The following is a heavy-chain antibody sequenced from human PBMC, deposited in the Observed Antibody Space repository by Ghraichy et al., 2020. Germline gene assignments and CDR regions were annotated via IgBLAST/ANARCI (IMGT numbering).Heavy chain of an antibody. V-gene: IGHV4-59*01. CDR1: GGSISSYY. D-gene: IGHD6-6*01. CDR2: IYYSVST. J-gene: IGHJ6*02. CDR3: ARRGAGRPDYYYYGMDV. Sequence: SETLSLTCTVSGGSISSYYWSWIRQPPGKGLEWIGYIYYSVSTNYNPSLKSRVTISVDTSKNQFSLKLSSVTAADTAVYYCARRGAGRPDYYYYGMDVWGQGTTVTVSS.